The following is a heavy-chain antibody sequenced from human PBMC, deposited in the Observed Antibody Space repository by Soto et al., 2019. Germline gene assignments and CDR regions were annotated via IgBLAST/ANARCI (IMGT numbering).Heavy chain of an antibody. CDR2: IYYRGST. Sequence: PSETLSLTCTVSGGSISSGDYYWSWIRQPPGKGLEWIGYIYYRGSTYYNPSLKSRVTISVDTSKNQFSLKLSSVTAADTAVYYCASGLAAAGPTDAFDIWGQGTMVTVSS. CDR3: ASGLAAAGPTDAFDI. D-gene: IGHD6-13*01. CDR1: GGSISSGDYY. V-gene: IGHV4-30-4*01. J-gene: IGHJ3*02.